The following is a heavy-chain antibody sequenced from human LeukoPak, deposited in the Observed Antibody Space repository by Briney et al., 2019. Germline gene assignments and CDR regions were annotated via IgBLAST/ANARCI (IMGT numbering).Heavy chain of an antibody. D-gene: IGHD4-23*01. J-gene: IGHJ2*01. CDR2: IYYSGST. CDR3: ARSVVTLYWYFDL. V-gene: IGHV4-59*01. Sequence: PSQTLSLTCTVSGGSISGYYYNWIRHPPGKGLEWSGYIYYSGSTNYNPSLKSRVTISLDTSKNQFSLKLSYVTTADTAVYYCARSVVTLYWYFDLWGRGTLVTVSS. CDR1: GGSISGYY.